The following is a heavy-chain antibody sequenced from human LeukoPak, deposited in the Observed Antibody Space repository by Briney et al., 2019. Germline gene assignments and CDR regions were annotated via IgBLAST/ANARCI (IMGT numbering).Heavy chain of an antibody. CDR1: GYTFTSYG. CDR2: ISAYDGNT. V-gene: IGHV1-18*01. CDR3: ARGTADILTGYYMPLDY. Sequence: GASVKVSCKASGYTFTSYGISWVRQAPGQGLEWMGWISAYDGNTNYAQKLQGRVTMTTDTSTSIAYMELRSLRSDDTAVYYCARGTADILTGYYMPLDYWGQGTLVIVSS. D-gene: IGHD3-9*01. J-gene: IGHJ4*02.